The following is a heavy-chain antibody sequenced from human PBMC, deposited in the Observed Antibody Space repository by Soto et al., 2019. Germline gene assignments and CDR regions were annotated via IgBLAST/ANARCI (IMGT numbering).Heavy chain of an antibody. CDR1: GDFMNSCDYS. Sequence: SETLSLTCAVSGDFMNSCDYSWSWIRHPPGKGLEWIGYIHHSGNTYSNPALRSRLAMSVDRSKNQFSLKLSSVTATDTAIYYCARQVVLTSYYFDYWGPGTLVTVSS. V-gene: IGHV4-30-2*01. J-gene: IGHJ4*02. CDR2: IHHSGNT. CDR3: ARQVVLTSYYFDY. D-gene: IGHD3-22*01.